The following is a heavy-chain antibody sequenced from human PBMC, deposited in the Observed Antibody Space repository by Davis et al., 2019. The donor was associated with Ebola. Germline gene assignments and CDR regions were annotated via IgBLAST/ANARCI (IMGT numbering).Heavy chain of an antibody. CDR3: ARGRGTYYDSSGYYYSSYYFDY. CDR2: INHSGST. Sequence: MPSETLSLTCAVYGGSFSGYYWSWIRQPPGKGLEWIGEINHSGSTNYNPSLKSRVTISVDTSKNQFSLKLSSVTAADTAVYYCARGRGTYYDSSGYYYSSYYFDYWGQGTLVTVSS. V-gene: IGHV4-34*09. D-gene: IGHD3-22*01. J-gene: IGHJ4*02. CDR1: GGSFSGYY.